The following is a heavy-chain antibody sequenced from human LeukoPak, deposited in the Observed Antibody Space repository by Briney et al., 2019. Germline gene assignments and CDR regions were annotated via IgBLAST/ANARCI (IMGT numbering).Heavy chain of an antibody. V-gene: IGHV3-7*01. D-gene: IGHD6-13*01. CDR2: IKQDGSEK. CDR3: ARDRTSSWGPWYYYYYMDV. CDR1: GFTFSSYS. J-gene: IGHJ6*03. Sequence: GGSLRLSCAASGFTFSSYSMNWVRQAPGKGLEWVANIKQDGSEKYYVDSVKGRFTISRDNAKNSLYLQMNSLRAEDTAVYYCARDRTSSWGPWYYYYYMDVWGKGTTVTVSS.